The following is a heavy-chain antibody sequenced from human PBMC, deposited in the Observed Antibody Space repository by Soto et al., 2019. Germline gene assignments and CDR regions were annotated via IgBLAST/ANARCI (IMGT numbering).Heavy chain of an antibody. J-gene: IGHJ3*02. Sequence: QVQLVQSGAEVKKPGSSVKVSCKASGGTSSSNTIIWVRQAPGQGLEWMGGIIPIFGAANYAQNFQGRVTITADEYTSTTYMELSSLRSEDTAVYYCARDREAYHSSGFAFDIWGQGTTVTVSS. V-gene: IGHV1-69*12. D-gene: IGHD3-22*01. CDR2: IIPIFGAA. CDR1: GGTSSSNT. CDR3: ARDREAYHSSGFAFDI.